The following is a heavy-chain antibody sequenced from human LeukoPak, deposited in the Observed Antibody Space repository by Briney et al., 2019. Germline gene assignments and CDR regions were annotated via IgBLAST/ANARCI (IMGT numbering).Heavy chain of an antibody. D-gene: IGHD2-21*01. CDR2: MSDTGTYI. V-gene: IGHV3-21*04. Sequence: GGSLRLSCAASGLTFSTYSMNWIRQAPGKGLEWVSAMSDTGTYIYYADSVKGRFTISRDNSKNTLYLQMNSLRAEDTAVYYCANSKGAFDIWGQGTMVTVSS. J-gene: IGHJ3*02. CDR3: ANSKGAFDI. CDR1: GLTFSTYS.